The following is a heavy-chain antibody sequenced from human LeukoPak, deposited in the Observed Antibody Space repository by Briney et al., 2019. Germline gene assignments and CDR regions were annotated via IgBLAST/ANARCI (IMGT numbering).Heavy chain of an antibody. J-gene: IGHJ4*02. D-gene: IGHD2-2*01. CDR2: MNPNSGNT. V-gene: IGHV1-8*01. Sequence: GASVKVSCKASGYTFTNYDINWVRQASGQGLDSMGWMNPNSGNTGYAQKFQGRVTMTRNTSISTAYMEVSSLSSEDTAVYYCARAPGCVSTSCPYHFVYWCQGTLVTVSS. CDR1: GYTFTNYD. CDR3: ARAPGCVSTSCPYHFVY.